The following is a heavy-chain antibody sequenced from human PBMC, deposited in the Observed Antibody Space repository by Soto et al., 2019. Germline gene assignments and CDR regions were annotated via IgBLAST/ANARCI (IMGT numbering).Heavy chain of an antibody. CDR2: ISGSGGST. Sequence: GGSLRLSCAASGFTFSSYAMSWVRQAPGKGLEWVSAISGSGGSTYYADSVKGRFTISRDNARNTLYLQMNSLRAEDTAVYYCARERRYPDAFDIWGQGTMVTVSS. CDR1: GFTFSSYA. CDR3: ARERRYPDAFDI. D-gene: IGHD1-1*01. J-gene: IGHJ3*02. V-gene: IGHV3-23*01.